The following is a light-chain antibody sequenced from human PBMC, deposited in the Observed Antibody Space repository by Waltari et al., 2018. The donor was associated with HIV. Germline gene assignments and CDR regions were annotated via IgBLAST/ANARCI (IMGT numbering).Light chain of an antibody. J-gene: IGLJ2*01. V-gene: IGLV2-8*01. CDR2: EVT. Sequence: QSALTQPPSASGSPGQSVTLSCTGSNSDIGSYDYVSWYQLHPGKAPKLVISEVTKRPSGVSDRFSGSKSANTAFLTVSGLPAEDEADYYCSSFADRDGFYVLFGGGTRLTVL. CDR3: SSFADRDGFYVL. CDR1: NSDIGSYDY.